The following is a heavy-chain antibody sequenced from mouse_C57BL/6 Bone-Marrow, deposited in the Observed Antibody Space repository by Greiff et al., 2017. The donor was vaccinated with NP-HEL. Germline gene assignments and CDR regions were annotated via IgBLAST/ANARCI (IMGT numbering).Heavy chain of an antibody. D-gene: IGHD3-2*02. J-gene: IGHJ3*01. CDR2: INPGSGGT. CDR1: GYAFTNYL. V-gene: IGHV1-54*01. Sequence: VQLQQSGAELVRPGTSVKVSCKASGYAFTNYLIEWVKQRPGQGLEWIGVINPGSGGTNYNEKFKGKATLTADKSSSTAYMQLSSLTSEDSAVYVCAGSGTAWFAYWGQGTLVTVSA. CDR3: AGSGTAWFAY.